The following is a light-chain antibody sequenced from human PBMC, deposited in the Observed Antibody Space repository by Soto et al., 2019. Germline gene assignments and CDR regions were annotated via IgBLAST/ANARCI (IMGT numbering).Light chain of an antibody. CDR1: SSDVGSHNF. J-gene: IGLJ3*02. CDR2: GVN. V-gene: IGLV2-14*01. CDR3: RSYTSTNTWV. Sequence: QSALTQPASVSGSPGQSITISCTGTSSDVGSHNFVSWHQQHPGKAPKFMISGVNNRPSGGSNRFSGSKSGNTPSLTISGLQAEDEADYYCRSYTSTNTWVFGGGTKLTVL.